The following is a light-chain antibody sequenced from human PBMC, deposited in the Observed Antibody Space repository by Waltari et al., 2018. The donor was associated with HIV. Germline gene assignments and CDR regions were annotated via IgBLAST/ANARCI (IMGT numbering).Light chain of an antibody. CDR2: GAS. Sequence: EIVMTQSPATLSVSPGERATLSCRASQSVSSNLAWYQQKPGQAPRRLIYGASTRATGSPARFSGSGSGTEFTLTISSLQSEDFAVYYCQHYNNWPPWTFGQGTKVEIK. CDR1: QSVSSN. J-gene: IGKJ1*01. CDR3: QHYNNWPPWT. V-gene: IGKV3-15*01.